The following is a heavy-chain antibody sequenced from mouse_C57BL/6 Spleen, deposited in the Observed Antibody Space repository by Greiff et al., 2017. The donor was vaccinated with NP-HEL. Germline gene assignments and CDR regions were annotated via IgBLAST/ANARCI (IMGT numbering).Heavy chain of an antibody. CDR2: ISGGGGNT. D-gene: IGHD1-1*01. Sequence: EVKVVESGGGLVKPGGFLKLSCAASGFTFSSYTMSWVRQTPEKRLEWVATISGGGGNTYYPDSVKGRFTISRDNAKNTLYLQMSSLRSEDTALYYCARQYYGSSYGRYFDYWGQGTTLTVSS. CDR3: ARQYYGSSYGRYFDY. V-gene: IGHV5-9*01. CDR1: GFTFSSYT. J-gene: IGHJ2*01.